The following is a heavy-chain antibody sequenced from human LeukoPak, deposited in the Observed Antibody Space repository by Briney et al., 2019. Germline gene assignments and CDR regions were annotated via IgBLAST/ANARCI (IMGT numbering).Heavy chain of an antibody. V-gene: IGHV3-21*01. CDR3: ASLGIAAAYINDAFDI. Sequence: GGSLRLSCAASGFTFSSYSMNWVRQAPGKGLEWVSSISSSSSYIYYADPVKGRFTISRDNAKNSLYLQMNSLRAEDTAVYYCASLGIAAAYINDAFDIWGQGTMVTVSS. CDR1: GFTFSSYS. J-gene: IGHJ3*02. CDR2: ISSSSSYI. D-gene: IGHD6-13*01.